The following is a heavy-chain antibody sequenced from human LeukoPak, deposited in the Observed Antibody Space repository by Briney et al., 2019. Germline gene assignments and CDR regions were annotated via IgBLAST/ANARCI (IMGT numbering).Heavy chain of an antibody. CDR2: ISSSSSYK. CDR1: GFTFSSYS. V-gene: IGHV3-21*01. CDR3: ARDQGQDSYGLLDY. J-gene: IGHJ4*02. Sequence: PGGSLRLSCAASGFTFSSYSMNWVRQAPGKGLEWVSSISSSSSYKYYADSVKGRFTISRDNAKNSLYLQMNSLRAEDTAVYYCARDQGQDSYGLLDYWGQGTLVTVSS. D-gene: IGHD5-18*01.